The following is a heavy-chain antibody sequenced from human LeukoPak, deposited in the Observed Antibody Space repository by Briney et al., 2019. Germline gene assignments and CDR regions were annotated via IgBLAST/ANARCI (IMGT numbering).Heavy chain of an antibody. CDR3: AKEDYYDSSGYYTAFDH. D-gene: IGHD3-22*01. Sequence: GGSLRLSCAASGFTFSSYAMSWVRQAPGKGLEWVSAISGSGGSTYYADSVKGRFTISRDNSKNMLYLQMNSLRAEDTAVYYCAKEDYYDSSGYYTAFDHWGQGTLVTVSS. CDR2: ISGSGGST. V-gene: IGHV3-23*01. CDR1: GFTFSSYA. J-gene: IGHJ4*02.